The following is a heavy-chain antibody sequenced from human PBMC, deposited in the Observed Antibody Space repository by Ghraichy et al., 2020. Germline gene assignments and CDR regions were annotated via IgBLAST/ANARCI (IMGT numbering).Heavy chain of an antibody. J-gene: IGHJ4*02. D-gene: IGHD2-8*01. V-gene: IGHV1-18*01. CDR3: AIMVKTIDY. CDR1: GYSFTSYG. Sequence: VKVSCKASGYSFTSYGISWVRQAPGQGLVWMGWISAYNTNTNYAQKLQGRVTMTTDTSTSTAYMELRSLISDDTAVYYCAIMVKTIDYWGQGTLVTVSS. CDR2: ISAYNTNT.